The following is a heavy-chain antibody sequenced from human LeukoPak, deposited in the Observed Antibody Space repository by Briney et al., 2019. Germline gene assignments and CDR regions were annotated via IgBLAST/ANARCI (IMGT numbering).Heavy chain of an antibody. Sequence: GASVKVSCKASVYTLTFYYMHWVRQAPGQGLEWMGWINPNSGGTNYAQKFQGRVTMTRDTSISTAYMELSWLRSDDTAVYYCAREDFYDSSCYYKNKEYFQHWGQGTLVTVSS. CDR3: AREDFYDSSCYYKNKEYFQH. J-gene: IGHJ1*01. D-gene: IGHD3-22*01. CDR1: VYTLTFYY. CDR2: INPNSGGT. V-gene: IGHV1-2*02.